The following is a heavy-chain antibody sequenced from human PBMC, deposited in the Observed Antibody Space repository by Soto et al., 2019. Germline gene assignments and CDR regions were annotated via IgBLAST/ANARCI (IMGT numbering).Heavy chain of an antibody. CDR1: GGTFSSHS. J-gene: IGHJ6*02. D-gene: IGHD1-26*01. Sequence: SVKVSCKSSGGTFSSHSINWVRQAPGQGLEWMGGIIPIFGQANFAKKFQGQVTISADKSISTAYLQWSSLKASDTAMYYCARLGIYSGSSYYYGMDVWGQGTTVTVSS. V-gene: IGHV1-69*06. CDR2: IIPIFGQA. CDR3: ARLGIYSGSSYYYGMDV.